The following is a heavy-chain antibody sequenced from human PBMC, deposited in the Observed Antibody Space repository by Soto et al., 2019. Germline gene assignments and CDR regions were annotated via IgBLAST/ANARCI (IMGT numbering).Heavy chain of an antibody. CDR1: GGSISSSRYY. Sequence: PSETLSLTCTVSGGSISSSRYYWGWFRQPPGKGLEWIRNLYYSGTTYYNPSLKSRVTISVDASKNQFSLKLISVTAADTALYYCATWCYGTSGYSGYFDLWCRGALVT. D-gene: IGHD3-22*01. J-gene: IGHJ2*01. V-gene: IGHV4-39*07. CDR3: ATWCYGTSGYSGYFDL. CDR2: LYYSGTT.